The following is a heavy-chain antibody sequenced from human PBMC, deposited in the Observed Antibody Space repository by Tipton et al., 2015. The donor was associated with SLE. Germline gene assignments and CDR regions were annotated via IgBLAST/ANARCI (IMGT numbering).Heavy chain of an antibody. CDR2: ISYTGST. CDR1: GGSVSSSSYY. CDR3: ARRGPHIVLMVYARGDAFDI. V-gene: IGHV4-39*01. Sequence: TLSLTCAVSGGSVSSSSYYWGWVRQSPGKGLEWIGSISYTGSTYYNPSLKSRVTISVDTSKNQFSLNLTSVTAADTAVYYCARRGPHIVLMVYARGDAFDIWGQGTMVTVSS. J-gene: IGHJ3*02. D-gene: IGHD2-8*01.